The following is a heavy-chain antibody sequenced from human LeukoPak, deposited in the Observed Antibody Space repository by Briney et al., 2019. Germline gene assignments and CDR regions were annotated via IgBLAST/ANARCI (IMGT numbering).Heavy chain of an antibody. D-gene: IGHD6-6*01. J-gene: IGHJ4*02. V-gene: IGHV3-30*18. CDR3: AKSHTRDAALDY. Sequence: PGGSLRLSCAASGFTFSSYGMHWVRQAPGKGLEWVAVISYDGSNKYYADSVKGRFTISRDNSKNTLYLQMNSLRAEDTAVYYCAKSHTRDAALDYWGQGTLVTVSS. CDR1: GFTFSSYG. CDR2: ISYDGSNK.